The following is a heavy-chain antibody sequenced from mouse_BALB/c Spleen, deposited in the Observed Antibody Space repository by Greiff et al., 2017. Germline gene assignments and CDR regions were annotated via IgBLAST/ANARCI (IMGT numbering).Heavy chain of an antibody. J-gene: IGHJ2*01. CDR1: GFTFSSFG. CDR2: ISSGSSTI. Sequence: EVMLVESGGGLVQPGGSRKLSCAASGFTFSSFGMHWVRQAPEKGLEWVAYISSGSSTIYYADTVKGRFTISRDNTKNTLFLQMTSLRSEDTAMSYCARWREILDYWGQGTTLTVSS. V-gene: IGHV5-17*02. CDR3: ARWREILDY.